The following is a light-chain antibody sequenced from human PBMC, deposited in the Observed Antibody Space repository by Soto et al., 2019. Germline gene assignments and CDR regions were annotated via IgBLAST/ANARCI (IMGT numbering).Light chain of an antibody. J-gene: IGKJ2*01. CDR3: QQLNSYPYT. Sequence: IQLTQSPSSLSASVGDRVTITCRASQGISSYLAWYQQKPGKAPKLLIYAASTLQSGVPSRFSGSGSGTEFPLTLSRLPPEDFATYYCQQLNSYPYTFGQGTKLEIK. V-gene: IGKV1-9*01. CDR2: AAS. CDR1: QGISSY.